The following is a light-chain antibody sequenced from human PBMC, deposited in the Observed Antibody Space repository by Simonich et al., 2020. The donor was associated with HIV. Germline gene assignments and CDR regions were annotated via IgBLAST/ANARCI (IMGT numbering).Light chain of an antibody. CDR3: QQYDNLPPLT. Sequence: DIQMTQSPSSVSAFVGERVTITCRASHGISSWLAWDQQKPGKAPKLLIYDASNLETGVPSRFSGSGSGTDFTFTISSLQPEDIATYYCQQYDNLPPLTFGGGTKVEIK. CDR1: HGISSW. CDR2: DAS. J-gene: IGKJ4*01. V-gene: IGKV1-33*01.